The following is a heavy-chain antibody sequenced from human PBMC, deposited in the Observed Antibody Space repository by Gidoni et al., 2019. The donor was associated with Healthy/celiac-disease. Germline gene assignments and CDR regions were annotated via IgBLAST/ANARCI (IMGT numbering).Heavy chain of an antibody. Sequence: QVQLVESGGGVVQPGRSLRLSCAASGFTFSSYAMHWVRQAPGKGLEWVAVISYDGSNKYYADSVKGRFTISRDNSKNTLYLQMNSLRAEYTAVYYCARGDDSSGYGAYYFDYWGQGTLVTVSS. CDR1: GFTFSSYA. CDR3: ARGDDSSGYGAYYFDY. CDR2: ISYDGSNK. D-gene: IGHD3-22*01. J-gene: IGHJ4*02. V-gene: IGHV3-30-3*01.